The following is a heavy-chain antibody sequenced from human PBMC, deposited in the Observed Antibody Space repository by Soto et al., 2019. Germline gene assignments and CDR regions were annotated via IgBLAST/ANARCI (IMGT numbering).Heavy chain of an antibody. D-gene: IGHD3-3*01. CDR3: NSYPDFWGRHPPL. V-gene: IGHV3-15*07. J-gene: IGHJ4*02. CDR1: GFSITNTW. Sequence: EVQLVESGGGLVQPGGSLRLSCAASGFSITNTWMHWVRQAPGKGLEWVDRVKSKAGGGSADYAAPVKGRFTVSRDDSKNTRYLQMNSLKMEDTAVYYCNSYPDFWGRHPPLWGQGTRVTVSS. CDR2: VKSKAGGGSA.